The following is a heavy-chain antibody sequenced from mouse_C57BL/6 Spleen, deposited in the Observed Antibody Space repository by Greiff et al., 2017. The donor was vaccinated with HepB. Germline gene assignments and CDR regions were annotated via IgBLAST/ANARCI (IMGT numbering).Heavy chain of an antibody. V-gene: IGHV1-15*01. D-gene: IGHD1-1*01. CDR2: IDPETGGT. J-gene: IGHJ4*01. CDR3: TRPLINTVVATYYAMDY. CDR1: GYTFTDYE. Sequence: QVQLQQSGAELVRPGASVTLSCKASGYTFTDYEMHWVKQTPVHGLEWIGAIDPETGGTAYNQKFKGKAILTADKSSSTAYMELRSLTSEDSAVYYCTRPLINTVVATYYAMDYWGQGTSVTVSS.